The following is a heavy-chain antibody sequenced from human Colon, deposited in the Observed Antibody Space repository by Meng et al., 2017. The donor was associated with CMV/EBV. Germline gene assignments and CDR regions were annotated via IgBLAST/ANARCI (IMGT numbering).Heavy chain of an antibody. CDR1: SYTFNSYP. V-gene: IGHV1-18*01. J-gene: IGHJ4*02. D-gene: IGHD4-17*01. Sequence: QVKLVQSGTEVKKPENSEKVSCTASSYTFNSYPISWVRQATGQGLEWMGWISTYNGNTNYAQKFQGRLTLTTDTSTSTAYMELRGLRSDDTAVYYCAREKATVTTFMLLYWGLGTLVTVSS. CDR2: ISTYNGNT. CDR3: AREKATVTTFMLLY.